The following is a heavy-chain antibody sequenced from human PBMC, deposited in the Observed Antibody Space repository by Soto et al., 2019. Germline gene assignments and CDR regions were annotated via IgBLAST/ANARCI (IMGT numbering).Heavy chain of an antibody. J-gene: IGHJ6*02. V-gene: IGHV3-30-3*01. CDR2: ISYDGSKK. Sequence: QVQLVESGGGVVQPGRSLRLSCAASGFTFSSYAMHWVRQAPGKGLEWVAVISYDGSKKYYTDSEESRFTISRDNSKNSLYQQMNSLRAEDTAVYYCARDTMYYVFWSGYSPYGMDVWVQGITVTVS. CDR3: ARDTMYYVFWSGYSPYGMDV. D-gene: IGHD3-3*01. CDR1: GFTFSSYA.